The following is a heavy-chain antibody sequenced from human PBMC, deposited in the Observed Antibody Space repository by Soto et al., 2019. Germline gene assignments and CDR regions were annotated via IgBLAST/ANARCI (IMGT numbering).Heavy chain of an antibody. CDR2: IYYSGST. CDR3: ARSDGRY. Sequence: SETLSLTCTVSAGSISSYYWSWIRQPPGKGLEWIGYIYYSGSTNYNPSLKSRVTISVDTSKNQFSLKLSSVTAADTAVYYCARSDGRYWGQGTLVTVS. V-gene: IGHV4-59*01. J-gene: IGHJ4*02. CDR1: AGSISSYY.